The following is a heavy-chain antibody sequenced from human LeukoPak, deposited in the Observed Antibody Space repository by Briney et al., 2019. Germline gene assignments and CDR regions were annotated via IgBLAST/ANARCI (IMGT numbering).Heavy chain of an antibody. Sequence: PSETLSLTCTVSGGSISSSSYYWGWIRQPPGKGLECIGSIYYNGSTYYNPSLKSRVTISVDTSKNQFSLKLSSVTGADTAVYYCAGGVAVPVQLGIKNGFDPWGQGTLVTVSS. CDR2: IYYNGST. D-gene: IGHD5-18*01. V-gene: IGHV4-39*01. CDR1: GGSISSSSYY. CDR3: AGGVAVPVQLGIKNGFDP. J-gene: IGHJ5*02.